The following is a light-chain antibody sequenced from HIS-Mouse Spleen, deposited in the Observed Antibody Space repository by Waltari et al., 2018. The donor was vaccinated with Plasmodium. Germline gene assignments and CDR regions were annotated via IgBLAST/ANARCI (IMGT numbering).Light chain of an antibody. J-gene: IGKJ3*01. Sequence: EIVMKQSPATLSVSPGERATLPCRASQSVSSNLAWYQQKPGQAPRPRIYGASTRATGIPARFSGSGSGTEFTLTISSLQSEDFAVYYCQQYNNWSFTFGPGTKVDIK. V-gene: IGKV3-15*01. CDR1: QSVSSN. CDR2: GAS. CDR3: QQYNNWSFT.